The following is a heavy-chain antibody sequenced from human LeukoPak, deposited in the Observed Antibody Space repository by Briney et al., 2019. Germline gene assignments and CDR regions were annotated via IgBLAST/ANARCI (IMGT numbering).Heavy chain of an antibody. J-gene: IGHJ6*03. CDR1: GGSFSGYY. CDR2: INHSGST. CDR3: ARSVYYYMDV. Sequence: ASETLSLTCAVYGGSFSGYYWSWIRQPPGKGLEWIGEINHSGSTNYNPSLKSRVTISVDTSKNQLSLKLSSVTAADTAVYYCARSVYYYMDVWGKGTTVTVSS. V-gene: IGHV4-34*01.